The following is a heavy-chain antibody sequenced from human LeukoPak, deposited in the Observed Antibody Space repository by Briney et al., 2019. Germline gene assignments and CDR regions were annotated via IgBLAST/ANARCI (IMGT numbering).Heavy chain of an antibody. CDR1: GFTFSSYG. J-gene: IGHJ4*02. CDR3: AKWGAYYYDSSGYSPAPCFDY. CDR2: ISGSGGST. D-gene: IGHD3-22*01. V-gene: IGHV3-23*01. Sequence: GGSLRLSCAASGFTFSSYGMSWVRQAPGKGLEWVSAISGSGGSTYYADSVKGRFTISRDNSKNTLYLQMNSLRAEDTAVYYCAKWGAYYYDSSGYSPAPCFDYWGQGTLVTASS.